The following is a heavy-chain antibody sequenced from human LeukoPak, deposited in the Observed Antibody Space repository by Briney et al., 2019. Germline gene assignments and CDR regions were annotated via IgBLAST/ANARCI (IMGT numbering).Heavy chain of an antibody. CDR1: AFSISSSNW. Sequence: SETLSLTCAVSAFSISSSNWWSWVRQSPVKGLEWIGEIYLYGTTNYNPSLKSRVTMSVDRSKNQFSLKLSSVTAADTAVYYCARHPALYDSTSGFDYWGQGTLVTVSS. V-gene: IGHV4-4*02. CDR2: IYLYGTT. CDR3: ARHPALYDSTSGFDY. D-gene: IGHD3-22*01. J-gene: IGHJ4*02.